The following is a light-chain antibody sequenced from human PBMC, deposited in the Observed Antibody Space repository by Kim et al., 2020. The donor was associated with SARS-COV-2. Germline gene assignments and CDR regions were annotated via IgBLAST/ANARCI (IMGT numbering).Light chain of an antibody. J-gene: IGLJ3*02. Sequence: VSGSPGQSITISCTGTTSDVGGYDYVSWYQQHPGKAPKLTIFDVNERPSGVSNRFFGSKSGNTASLTISGLQAEDEADYTSSSTWVFGGGTQLTVL. CDR2: DVN. CDR1: TSDVGGYDY. CDR3: SSTWV. V-gene: IGLV2-14*03.